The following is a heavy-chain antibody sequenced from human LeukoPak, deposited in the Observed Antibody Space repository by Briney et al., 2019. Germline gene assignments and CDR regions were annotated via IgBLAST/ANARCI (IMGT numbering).Heavy chain of an antibody. V-gene: IGHV4-39*01. Sequence: PSETLSLTSTVSGGSISSSSYYWGWIRQPPGKGLEWIGSIYYSGSTYYNPSLKSRVTISVDTSKNQFSLKLSSVTAADTAVYYCARQNVLLWFGEGWGQGTLVTVSS. D-gene: IGHD3-10*01. J-gene: IGHJ4*02. CDR1: GGSISSSSYY. CDR2: IYYSGST. CDR3: ARQNVLLWFGEG.